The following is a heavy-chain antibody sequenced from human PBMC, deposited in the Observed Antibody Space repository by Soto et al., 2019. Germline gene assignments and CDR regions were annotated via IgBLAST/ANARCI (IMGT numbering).Heavy chain of an antibody. V-gene: IGHV3-23*01. J-gene: IGHJ3*02. CDR3: AKMRDSSGFDAFDI. CDR2: VNGGGGNT. CDR1: GFTFSTYA. Sequence: GGSLRLSCAASGFTFSTYAMSWVRQAPGKGLEWVSGVNGGGGNTYYAGSVKGRFTISRDNSKNTLYLQMNSLRAEDTAVYYCAKMRDSSGFDAFDIWGQGTMVTVSS. D-gene: IGHD3-22*01.